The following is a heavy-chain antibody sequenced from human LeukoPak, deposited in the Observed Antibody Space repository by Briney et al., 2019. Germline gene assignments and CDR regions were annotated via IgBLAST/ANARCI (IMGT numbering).Heavy chain of an antibody. J-gene: IGHJ5*02. CDR2: IIPIFGTA. V-gene: IGHV1-69*06. CDR3: AGSPFPSAIWSGYYLGWFDP. CDR1: GGTFSSYA. Sequence: ASVKVSCKASGGTFSSYAISWVRQAPGQGLEWMGGIIPIFGTANYAQKFQGRVTITADKSTSTAYMELSSLRSEDTAVYYCAGSPFPSAIWSGYYLGWFDPWGQGTLVTVSS. D-gene: IGHD3-3*01.